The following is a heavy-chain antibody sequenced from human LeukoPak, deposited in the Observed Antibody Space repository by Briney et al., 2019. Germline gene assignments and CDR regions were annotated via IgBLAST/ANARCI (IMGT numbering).Heavy chain of an antibody. CDR2: ISAYNGNT. V-gene: IGHV1-18*01. D-gene: IGHD3-22*01. J-gene: IGHJ4*02. CDR3: AREVPYDSSNYYLPFDY. Sequence: ASVKVSCKASGYTFTSYGISWVRQAPGQGLEWMGWISAYNGNTNYAQKLQGRVTMTTDTSTSTAYMNLRSLRSDDTAVYYCAREVPYDSSNYYLPFDYWGQGTLVTVSS. CDR1: GYTFTSYG.